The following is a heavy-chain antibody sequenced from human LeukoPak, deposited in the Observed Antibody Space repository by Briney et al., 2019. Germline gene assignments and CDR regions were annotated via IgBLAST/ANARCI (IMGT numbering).Heavy chain of an antibody. Sequence: GGSLRLSCAASGFTFTAYDMNWVRQATGKSLVWVSTIGTAGDTYYPGSVKGRFTISRENAKNSLYLQMNSLRAGDTAVYYCARSIGDYESEVFDIWGQGTMVTVSS. CDR3: ARSIGDYESEVFDI. J-gene: IGHJ3*02. D-gene: IGHD4-17*01. CDR1: GFTFTAYD. V-gene: IGHV3-13*01. CDR2: IGTAGDT.